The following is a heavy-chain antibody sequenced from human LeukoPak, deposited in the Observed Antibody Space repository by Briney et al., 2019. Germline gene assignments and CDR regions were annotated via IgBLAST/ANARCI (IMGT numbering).Heavy chain of an antibody. CDR3: ETDSGAAAGLYGMDV. CDR2: FDPEDGET. CDR1: GYTLTELS. D-gene: IGHD6-13*01. V-gene: IGHV1-24*01. J-gene: IGHJ6*02. Sequence: ASVKVSCKVSGYTLTELSMHWVRQAPGKGLEWMGGFDPEDGETIYAQKFQGRVTMTEDTSTDTAYMELSSLRSEDTAVYYCETDSGAAAGLYGMDVWGQGTTVTVSS.